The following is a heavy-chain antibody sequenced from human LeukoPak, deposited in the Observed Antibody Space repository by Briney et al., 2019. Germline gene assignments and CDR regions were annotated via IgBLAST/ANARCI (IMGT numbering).Heavy chain of an antibody. Sequence: GGSLRLSCVASGFIVSTNYMSWVRQAPGKGLEWVAVIFRGDGTYHADSVKGRFTTSRDTSKNTVYLHMNSLTAEDTAIYYCVKEVPGTTIYDWGQGILVTVSS. D-gene: IGHD4-11*01. CDR1: GFIVSTNY. V-gene: IGHV3-66*01. J-gene: IGHJ4*02. CDR2: IFRGDGT. CDR3: VKEVPGTTIYD.